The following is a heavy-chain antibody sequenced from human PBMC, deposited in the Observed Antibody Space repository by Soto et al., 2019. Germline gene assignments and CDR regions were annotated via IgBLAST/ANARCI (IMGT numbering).Heavy chain of an antibody. CDR2: IIPIFGTA. J-gene: IGHJ5*02. CDR3: ARRGIVGATTRWFDP. Sequence: SVKVSCKASGGTFSSYAISWVRQAPGQGLEWMGGIIPIFGTANYAQKFQGRVTITADESTSTAYMELSSLRSEDTAVYYCARRGIVGATTRWFDPWGQGTLVTVSS. V-gene: IGHV1-69*13. D-gene: IGHD1-26*01. CDR1: GGTFSSYA.